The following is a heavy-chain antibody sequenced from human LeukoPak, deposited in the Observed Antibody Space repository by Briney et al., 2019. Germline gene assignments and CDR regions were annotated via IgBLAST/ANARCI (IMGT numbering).Heavy chain of an antibody. Sequence: SETLSLTCTVSGGSISSSSYYWGWIRQPPGKGLEWIGSIYYSGSTYYNPSLKSRVTISVDTSKNQFSLKLSSVTAAGTAVYYCASGGYDSSGDYPPFDYWGQGTLVTVSS. CDR1: GGSISSSSYY. CDR2: IYYSGST. J-gene: IGHJ4*02. D-gene: IGHD3-22*01. V-gene: IGHV4-39*07. CDR3: ASGGYDSSGDYPPFDY.